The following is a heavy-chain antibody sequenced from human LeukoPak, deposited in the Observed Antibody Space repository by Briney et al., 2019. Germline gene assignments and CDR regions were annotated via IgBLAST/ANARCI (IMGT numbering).Heavy chain of an antibody. Sequence: GGSLRLSCAASGFTFSSYSMNWVRQAPGKGLEWVANIKQDGSEKYYVDSVKGRFTISRDNAKNSLYLQMNSLRAEDTAVYYCARDRSYSSGWYSDYWGQGTLVTVSS. CDR3: ARDRSYSSGWYSDY. CDR1: GFTFSSYS. CDR2: IKQDGSEK. J-gene: IGHJ4*02. D-gene: IGHD6-19*01. V-gene: IGHV3-7*01.